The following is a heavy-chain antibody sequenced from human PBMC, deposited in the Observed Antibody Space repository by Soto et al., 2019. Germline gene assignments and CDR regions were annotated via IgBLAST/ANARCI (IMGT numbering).Heavy chain of an antibody. V-gene: IGHV3-66*01. J-gene: IGHJ5*02. CDR1: GFTVSSNY. Sequence: GGSLRLSCAASGFTVSSNYMSWVRQAPGKGLEWVSVIYSGGSTYYADSVKGRFTISRDNSKNTLYLQMNSLRAEDTAVYYCARAHLDTAAFWFDPWGQGTLVTVSS. CDR2: IYSGGST. CDR3: ARAHLDTAAFWFDP. D-gene: IGHD3-3*02.